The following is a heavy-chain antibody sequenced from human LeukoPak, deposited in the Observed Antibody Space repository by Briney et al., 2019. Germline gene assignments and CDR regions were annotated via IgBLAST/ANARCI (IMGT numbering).Heavy chain of an antibody. CDR2: IRYDGRNK. CDR3: ASVLYHPPTADY. D-gene: IGHD2-2*02. Sequence: GGSLRLSCAASGFTFNNYGMHWVRQAPGKGLEWVAFIRYDGRNKYYADSVKGRFTISRDNAKNTLYLQMNSLRAEDTAVYYCASVLYHPPTADYWGQGTLVTVSS. J-gene: IGHJ4*02. CDR1: GFTFNNYG. V-gene: IGHV3-30*02.